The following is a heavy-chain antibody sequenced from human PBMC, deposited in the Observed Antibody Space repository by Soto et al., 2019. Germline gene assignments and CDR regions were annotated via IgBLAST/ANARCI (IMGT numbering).Heavy chain of an antibody. CDR1: GYTFTSYA. CDR3: ARSILVVTALDY. CDR2: INAGNGNT. D-gene: IGHD2-21*02. V-gene: IGHV1-3*05. Sequence: QVQLVQSGAEEKKPGASVKVSCKASGYTFTSYAMHWVRQAPGQRLEWMGWINAGNGNTKYSQKFQGRVTITRDTSSSTAYIELRSLRSEITAVYNCARSILVVTALDYWGQGTLVTVSS. J-gene: IGHJ4*02.